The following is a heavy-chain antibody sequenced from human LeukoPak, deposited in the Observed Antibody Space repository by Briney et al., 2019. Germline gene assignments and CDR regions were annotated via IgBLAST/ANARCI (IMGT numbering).Heavy chain of an antibody. D-gene: IGHD3-10*01. J-gene: IGHJ3*02. CDR3: ARRGTSMFRGVHMGPHDGFDI. CDR2: INGSGGST. Sequence: GGSLRLSCAASGFTFSSYAMSWVRQAPGKGLEWVSDINGSGGSTYYADSVKGRFTISRDNSKNTLYLQMNSLRAEDTAVYYCARRGTSMFRGVHMGPHDGFDIWGQGTMVTVSS. V-gene: IGHV3-23*01. CDR1: GFTFSSYA.